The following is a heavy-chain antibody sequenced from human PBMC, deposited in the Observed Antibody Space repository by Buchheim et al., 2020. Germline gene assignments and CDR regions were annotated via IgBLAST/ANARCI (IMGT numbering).Heavy chain of an antibody. Sequence: QMLLQESGPGLVKPSGTLSLTCAVSGDSISSSNWWSWVRQPPGKGLEWIGEIFHTGYAHYTPSLKSRVTISVTQSKNPFSLKLSSVTAADTAVYFCARDPPGDRVAIWGQGTL. V-gene: IGHV4-4*02. CDR2: IFHTGYA. J-gene: IGHJ4*02. CDR1: GDSISSSNW. CDR3: ARDPPGDRVAI. D-gene: IGHD2-15*01.